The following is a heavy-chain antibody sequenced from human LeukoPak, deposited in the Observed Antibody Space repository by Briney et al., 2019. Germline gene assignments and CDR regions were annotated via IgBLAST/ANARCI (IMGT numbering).Heavy chain of an antibody. D-gene: IGHD3-22*01. CDR3: ATVLFDSRGYAFGS. CDR1: GGTFSSHA. Sequence: ATVKVSCKASGGTFSSHAISWVRQAPGQGLEWMGGIIPIFGTANYAQKFQGRVTITADGSTSTAYIEVSSLRSDDTAMYFCATVLFDSRGYAFGSWGQGTLVTVSS. V-gene: IGHV1-69*13. J-gene: IGHJ5*01. CDR2: IIPIFGTA.